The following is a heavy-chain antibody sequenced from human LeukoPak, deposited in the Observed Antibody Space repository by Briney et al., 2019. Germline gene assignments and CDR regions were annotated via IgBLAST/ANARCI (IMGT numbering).Heavy chain of an antibody. Sequence: ETLSLTCTVSGGSISSSRYYWGWVRQAPGKGLEWVSSISSSSSYIYYADSVKGRFTISRDNAKNSLYLQMNSLRAEDTAVYYGAKGDSSGYNYKAPPDYFDYWGQGTLVTVSS. D-gene: IGHD3-22*01. CDR2: ISSSSSYI. CDR3: AKGDSSGYNYKAPPDYFDY. V-gene: IGHV3-21*01. CDR1: GGSISSSRYY. J-gene: IGHJ4*02.